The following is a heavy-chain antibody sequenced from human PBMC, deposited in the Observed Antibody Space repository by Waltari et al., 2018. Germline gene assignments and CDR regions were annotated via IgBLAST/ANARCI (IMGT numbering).Heavy chain of an antibody. Sequence: QVRIDQWGPGLLKPSETLSLSCAVHGGPFHAFFWAWVRQAPGEGLEWLGEINQSGKTYYNPSLKSRVTLSVDPSKSQFSLSLRSVTAADTAVYYCARRNYCSSVTCYFDATSYYYYYMDVWGKGTALIVSS. CDR2: INQSGKT. CDR3: ARRNYCSSVTCYFDATSYYYYYMDV. J-gene: IGHJ6*03. V-gene: IGHV4-34*01. D-gene: IGHD2-2*01. CDR1: GGPFHAFF.